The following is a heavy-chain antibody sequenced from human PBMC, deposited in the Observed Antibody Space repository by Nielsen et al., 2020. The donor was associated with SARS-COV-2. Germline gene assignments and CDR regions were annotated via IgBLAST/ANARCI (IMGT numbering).Heavy chain of an antibody. CDR3: TRDGHHWDLDN. D-gene: IGHD7-27*01. V-gene: IGHV3-74*01. CDR1: GFTFSNYW. J-gene: IGHJ4*02. Sequence: GESLKISCAASGFTFSNYWMHWVRQAPGKGLLWVARVSMDGRGTTYADSVKGRFTISRDNAENTLHLDMSSLRVGDSAVYYCTRDGHHWDLDNWGQGALVTVSS. CDR2: VSMDGRGT.